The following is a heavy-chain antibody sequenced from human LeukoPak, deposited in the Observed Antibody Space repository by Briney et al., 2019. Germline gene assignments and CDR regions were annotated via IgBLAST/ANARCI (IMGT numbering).Heavy chain of an antibody. CDR2: IKSKTDGGTT. V-gene: IGHV3-15*01. CDR1: GFTFSNAW. CDR3: TTDWIIAAAGTNYYYYMDV. D-gene: IGHD6-13*01. Sequence: PGGSLRLSCAASGFTFSNAWMSWVRQAPGKGLEWVGRIKSKTDGGTTDYAAPVKGRFTISRGDSKNTLYLQMNSLKTEDTAVYYCTTDWIIAAAGTNYYYYMDVWGKGTTVTISS. J-gene: IGHJ6*03.